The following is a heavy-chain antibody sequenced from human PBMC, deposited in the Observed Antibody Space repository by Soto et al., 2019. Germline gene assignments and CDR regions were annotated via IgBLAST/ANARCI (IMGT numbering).Heavy chain of an antibody. CDR1: GGSISSGDYY. D-gene: IGHD1-26*01. Sequence: PSATLSLTCAVSGGSISSGDYYWSWIRQPPGKGLEWILYIYYSGSTYYNPSLKSRVTISVDTSKNQFSLKLSSVTAADTAVYYCARDRSWGSGSYFNYFDYWGQGTLVTVSS. CDR2: IYYSGST. CDR3: ARDRSWGSGSYFNYFDY. J-gene: IGHJ4*02. V-gene: IGHV4-30-4*01.